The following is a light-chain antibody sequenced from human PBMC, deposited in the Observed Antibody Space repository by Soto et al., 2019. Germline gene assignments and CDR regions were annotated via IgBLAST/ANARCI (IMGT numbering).Light chain of an antibody. CDR3: SSYTSTTTEV. V-gene: IGLV2-14*03. CDR2: DVS. J-gene: IGLJ1*01. CDR1: SSDLGRYNY. Sequence: QSVLTPPASVSGSPGQSIAISCTRTSSDLGRYNYVSWYQQYLGKAPKLIIYDVSSRPSGVSNRFSGSKSGNTASLTISGLQAEDEADYYCSSYTSTTTEVFGTGTKVTVL.